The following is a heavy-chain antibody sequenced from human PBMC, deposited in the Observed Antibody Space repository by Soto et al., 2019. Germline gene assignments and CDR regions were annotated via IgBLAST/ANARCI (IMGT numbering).Heavy chain of an antibody. J-gene: IGHJ4*02. CDR3: VRGPDYEVYFDY. V-gene: IGHV1-69*12. CDR1: GTTFSNFA. Sequence: QVRLVQSGAEVKKTESSVKVSCEASGTTFSNFAIGWVRQAPGQGLEWMGGVILPFGTPNYAQKFQGRVTITAAESITPVYMELRVLRTGDTAVYYCVRGPDYEVYFDYWGQGTLVTVSS. D-gene: IGHD3-22*01. CDR2: VILPFGTP.